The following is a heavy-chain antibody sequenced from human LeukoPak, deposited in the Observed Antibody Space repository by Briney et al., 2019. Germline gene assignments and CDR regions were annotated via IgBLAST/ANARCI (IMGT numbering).Heavy chain of an antibody. V-gene: IGHV3-53*01. CDR1: GFTVSSNY. D-gene: IGHD2-2*01. CDR2: IYSGGST. CDR3: ARFAMKTSFDY. Sequence: PGGSLRLSCAASGFTVSSNYMSWVRQAPGKGLEWVSVIYSGGSTYYADSVKGRFTISRDNSKNTLYLQMNSLRAEDTAVYYCARFAMKTSFDYWGQGTLVTVSS. J-gene: IGHJ4*02.